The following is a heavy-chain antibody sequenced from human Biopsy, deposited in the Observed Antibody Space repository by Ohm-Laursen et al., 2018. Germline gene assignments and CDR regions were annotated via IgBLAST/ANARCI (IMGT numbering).Heavy chain of an antibody. J-gene: IGHJ3*02. V-gene: IGHV4-59*08. CDR2: ISYSRDT. CDR1: GGSISGSY. Sequence: GTLSLTCTVSGGSISGSYWSWIRQAPGKGLEWIGYISYSRDTNYNPSLKSRITISVDTSKNQFSLKLTSETAADTAVYYCAKHGSGWTGDDAFHIWGQGTMVTVSS. CDR3: AKHGSGWTGDDAFHI. D-gene: IGHD6-19*01.